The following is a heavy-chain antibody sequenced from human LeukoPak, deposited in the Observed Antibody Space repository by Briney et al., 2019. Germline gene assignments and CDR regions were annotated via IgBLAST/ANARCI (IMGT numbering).Heavy chain of an antibody. V-gene: IGHV1-69*13. CDR2: IIPIFGTA. Sequence: SVKVSCKASGGTFSSNAISWVRQAPGQGLEWMGGIIPIFGTANYAQKFQSRVTITADESTSTAYMELSSLRSEDTAVYYCASRGRYSGYDFYGMDVWGQGTTVTVSS. J-gene: IGHJ6*02. CDR1: GGTFSSNA. CDR3: ASRGRYSGYDFYGMDV. D-gene: IGHD5-12*01.